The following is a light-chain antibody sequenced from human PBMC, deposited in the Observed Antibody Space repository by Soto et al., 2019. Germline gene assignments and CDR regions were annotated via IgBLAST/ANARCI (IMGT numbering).Light chain of an antibody. Sequence: QSVLTQPPSVSGAPGQRVTISCTGSSSNIGAGYDVHWYQQHPGKAPKLMICEVSNRPSGVSNRFSGSKSGNTASLTISGLQAEDEADYYCNSYTNTGARVFGTGTKVTVL. CDR1: SSNIGAGYD. J-gene: IGLJ1*01. CDR3: NSYTNTGARV. V-gene: IGLV1-40*01. CDR2: EVS.